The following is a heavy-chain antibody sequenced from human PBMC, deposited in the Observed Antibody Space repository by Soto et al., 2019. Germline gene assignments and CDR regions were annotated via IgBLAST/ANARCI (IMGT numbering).Heavy chain of an antibody. CDR3: ARDSFINLRGYDSY. Sequence: GGSLRLSCAASGFTFSTYAMIWVRQAPGKGLEWVSAISGSGDSTYYADSVKGRFTISRDNSKNTLYLQMSSLRAEDTAIYYCARDSFINLRGYDSYWGQGTLVTVSS. CDR2: ISGSGDST. J-gene: IGHJ4*02. CDR1: GFTFSTYA. D-gene: IGHD5-12*01. V-gene: IGHV3-23*01.